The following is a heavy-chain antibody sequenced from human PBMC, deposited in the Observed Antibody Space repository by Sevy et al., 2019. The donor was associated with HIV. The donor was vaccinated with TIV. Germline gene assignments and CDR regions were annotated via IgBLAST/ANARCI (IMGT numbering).Heavy chain of an antibody. V-gene: IGHV3-23*01. CDR1: GFTFSIYA. CDR2: ITGTGSST. D-gene: IGHD3-3*01. Sequence: GGSLRLSCAASGFTFSIYAMSWVRQAPGKGLEWVSAITGTGSSTNYADSVKGRFTISRDNSKNTLYLQMNSLRAEDTAVYYCAKGGIWSPPTWFDPWGQGTLVTVSS. J-gene: IGHJ5*02. CDR3: AKGGIWSPPTWFDP.